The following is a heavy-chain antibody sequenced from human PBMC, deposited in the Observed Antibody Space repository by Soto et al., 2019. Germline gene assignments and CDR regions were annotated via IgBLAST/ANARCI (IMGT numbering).Heavy chain of an antibody. CDR1: GDSISSKNYF. Sequence: QLQLQESGPGLVKPSETLSLSCTVSGDSISSKNYFWGWIRQPPGEGLEWIGSLYYGGNTYYNPALNSRLTISVYTSKNQFSLRLNSVTATDTAVYYCTRGGDLEYFQHWCQGTLVTVS. CDR3: TRGGDLEYFQH. J-gene: IGHJ1*01. V-gene: IGHV4-39*01. D-gene: IGHD3-10*01. CDR2: LYYGGNT.